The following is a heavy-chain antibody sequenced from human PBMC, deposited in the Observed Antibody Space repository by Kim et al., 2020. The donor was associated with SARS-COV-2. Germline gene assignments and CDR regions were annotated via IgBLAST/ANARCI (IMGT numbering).Heavy chain of an antibody. Sequence: YAESVKGRFIIYNDKSKHTMYLQMNSRRAEDTATYYCAKDLCGSCYSNVDYWGQGTLVTVSS. J-gene: IGHJ4*02. D-gene: IGHD2-15*01. CDR3: AKDLCGSCYSNVDY. V-gene: IGHV3-23*01.